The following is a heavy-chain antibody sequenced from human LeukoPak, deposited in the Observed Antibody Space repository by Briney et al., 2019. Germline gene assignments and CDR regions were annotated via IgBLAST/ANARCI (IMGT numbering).Heavy chain of an antibody. V-gene: IGHV4-34*01. CDR1: GGSFSGYY. Sequence: SETLSLTCAVYGGSFSGYYWSWIRQPPGKGLEWIGEINHSGSTNYKPSLKSRVTMSVDTSKNHFSLKLISVTAADTAVYYCARDRIPTVTYHHPDYYYMDVWGKGTTVTVSS. CDR3: ARDRIPTVTYHHPDYYYMDV. J-gene: IGHJ6*03. D-gene: IGHD4-17*01. CDR2: INHSGST.